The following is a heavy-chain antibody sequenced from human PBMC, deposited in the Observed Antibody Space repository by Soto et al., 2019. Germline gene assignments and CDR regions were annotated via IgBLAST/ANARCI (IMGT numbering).Heavy chain of an antibody. J-gene: IGHJ3*02. CDR3: AKGGVGSTSNAFDI. V-gene: IGHV3-30*18. CDR1: GFTFRSYG. CDR2: ISYDGSNK. D-gene: IGHD1-26*01. Sequence: PGGSLRLSCAASGFTFRSYGMHWVRQAPGKGLEWVTVISYDGSNKYYADSVKGRFTISRDNSKNTLYLQMHSLRPEDTALYYCAKGGVGSTSNAFDIWGQGTRGTVS.